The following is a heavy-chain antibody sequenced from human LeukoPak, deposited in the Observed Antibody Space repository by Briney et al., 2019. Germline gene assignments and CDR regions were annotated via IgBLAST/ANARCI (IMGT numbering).Heavy chain of an antibody. Sequence: SETLSLTCAVYGGSFSSYYWGWIRQPPGKGLEWIGSIYYSGSTYYNPSLKSRVTISVDTSKNQFSLKLSSVTAADTAVYYCARARLYGSGSYPDYWGQGTLVTVSS. D-gene: IGHD3-10*01. CDR3: ARARLYGSGSYPDY. CDR1: GGSFSSYY. J-gene: IGHJ4*02. V-gene: IGHV4-39*07. CDR2: IYYSGST.